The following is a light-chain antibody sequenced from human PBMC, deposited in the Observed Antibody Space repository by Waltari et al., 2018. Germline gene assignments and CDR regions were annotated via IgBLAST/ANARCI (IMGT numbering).Light chain of an antibody. CDR3: QHLGT. V-gene: IGKV1-9*01. CDR1: QGISSY. J-gene: IGKJ1*01. Sequence: DIQLPQSPSFLSASVGDRVTITCRASQGISSYLAWYQQQPGQAPKLLIYTASTLQSGVPSRFSGTGSGTEFTLTISSLQPEDFATYFCQHLGTFGQGTKVEIK. CDR2: TAS.